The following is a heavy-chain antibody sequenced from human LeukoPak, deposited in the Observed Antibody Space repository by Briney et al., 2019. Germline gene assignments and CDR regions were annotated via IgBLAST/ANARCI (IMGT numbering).Heavy chain of an antibody. J-gene: IGHJ6*03. V-gene: IGHV4-59*01. Sequence: ASETLSLTCTVSDGSISSYYWSWIRQPPGKGLEWIGYIYYSGSTNYNPSLKSRVTISVDTSKNQFSLKLTSVTAADTAVYYCARTTEGGYTYGYFYYYYMDVWGKGTTVTISS. CDR1: DGSISSYY. CDR3: ARTTEGGYTYGYFYYYYMDV. CDR2: IYYSGST. D-gene: IGHD5-18*01.